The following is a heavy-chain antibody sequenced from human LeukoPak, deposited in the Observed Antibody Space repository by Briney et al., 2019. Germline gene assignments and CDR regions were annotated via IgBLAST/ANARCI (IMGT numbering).Heavy chain of an antibody. CDR1: GFTFSSYS. J-gene: IGHJ4*02. Sequence: GGSLRLSCAASGFTFSSYSMNWVRQAPGKGLEWVSSISSSSSYIYYADSVKGRFTISRDNAKNSLYLQMNSLRAEDTAVYYCAREVAAAGVVVDWGQGTLVTVSS. V-gene: IGHV3-21*01. CDR2: ISSSSSYI. CDR3: AREVAAAGVVVD. D-gene: IGHD6-13*01.